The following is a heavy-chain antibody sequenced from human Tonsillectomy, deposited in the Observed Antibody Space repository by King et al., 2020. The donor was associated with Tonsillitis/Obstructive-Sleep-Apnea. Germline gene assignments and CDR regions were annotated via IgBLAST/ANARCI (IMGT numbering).Heavy chain of an antibody. CDR3: AKPPPVVSGAFDV. Sequence: VQLVESGGGVVQPGRSLGLSCSASGFTFRNYGMHWVRQAPGKGLEWVAVISFDGNKIYYADSVKGRFTISRDNSKNTLYLQMNSLRVEDTAVYYCAKPPPVVSGAFDVWGQGTVVTVSS. D-gene: IGHD2-8*02. J-gene: IGHJ3*01. CDR1: GFTFRNYG. CDR2: ISFDGNKI. V-gene: IGHV3-30*18.